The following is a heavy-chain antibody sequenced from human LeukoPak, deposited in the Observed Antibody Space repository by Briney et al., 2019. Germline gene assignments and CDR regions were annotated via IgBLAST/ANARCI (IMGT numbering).Heavy chain of an antibody. V-gene: IGHV3-33*01. D-gene: IGHD3-3*01. CDR3: AREASGYYRDF. Sequence: PGGSLRLSCAASGFTFSSYGMHWVRQAPGKGLEWVAVIWYDGSKENYADSAKGRFTISRDDSKNTLYLQMNSLRAEDTGVYYCAREASGYYRDFWGQGTLVTVSS. CDR2: IWYDGSKE. CDR1: GFTFSSYG. J-gene: IGHJ4*02.